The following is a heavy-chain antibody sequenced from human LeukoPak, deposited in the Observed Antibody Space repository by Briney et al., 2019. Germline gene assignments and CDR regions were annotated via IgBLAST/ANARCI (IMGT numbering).Heavy chain of an antibody. V-gene: IGHV3-23*01. CDR1: GFTFSSYA. D-gene: IGHD3-22*01. CDR3: AKFPLKSLYYYDSSGSPSDPWFDP. J-gene: IGHJ5*02. Sequence: PGGSLRLSCAASGFTFSSYAMSWVRQAPGKELEWVSAISGSGGSTYYADSVKGRFTISRDNSKNTLYLQMNSLRAEDTAVYYCAKFPLKSLYYYDSSGSPSDPWFDPWGQGTLVTVSS. CDR2: ISGSGGST.